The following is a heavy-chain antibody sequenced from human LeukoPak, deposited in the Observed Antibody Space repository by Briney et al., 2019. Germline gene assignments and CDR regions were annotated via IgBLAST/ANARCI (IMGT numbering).Heavy chain of an antibody. CDR3: ASMIARYGYYYGMDV. D-gene: IGHD3-22*01. CDR1: GFTFSSYS. J-gene: IGHJ6*02. V-gene: IGHV3-48*02. Sequence: GGSLRLSCAASGFTFSSYSMNWVRQAPGKGLEWVSYISSSSSTIYYADSVKGRFTISRDNAKNSLYLQMNSLRDEDTAVYYCASMIARYGYYYGMDVWGQGTMVTVSS. CDR2: ISSSSSTI.